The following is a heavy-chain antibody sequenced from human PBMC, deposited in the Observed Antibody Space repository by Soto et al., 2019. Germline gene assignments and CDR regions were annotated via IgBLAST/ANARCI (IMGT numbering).Heavy chain of an antibody. J-gene: IGHJ4*02. CDR2: IYYSGST. CDR3: ARVVLRFLGSDY. D-gene: IGHD3-3*01. V-gene: IGHV4-61*01. Sequence: QVQLQESGPGLVKPSETLSLTYTVSGGSVSSGSYYWSWIRQPPGKGLEWIGYIYYSGSTNYNPSLKSRVTISVDTSKNQFSLKLSSVTAADTAVYYCARVVLRFLGSDYWGQGTLVTVSS. CDR1: GGSVSSGSYY.